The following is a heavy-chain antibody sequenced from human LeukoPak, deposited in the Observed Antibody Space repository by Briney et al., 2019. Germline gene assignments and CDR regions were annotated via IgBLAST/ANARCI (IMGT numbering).Heavy chain of an antibody. D-gene: IGHD6-19*01. CDR3: ARGIAVAANGAFDI. J-gene: IGHJ3*02. CDR1: GGTFSSYA. V-gene: IGHV1-69*04. CDR2: IIPILGIA. Sequence: ASVKVSCKASGGTFSSYAISWVRQAPGQGLEWMGRIIPILGIANYAQKFQGRVTITADKSTSTAYMELSSLRSEDTAVYYCARGIAVAANGAFDIWGQGTMVTVSS.